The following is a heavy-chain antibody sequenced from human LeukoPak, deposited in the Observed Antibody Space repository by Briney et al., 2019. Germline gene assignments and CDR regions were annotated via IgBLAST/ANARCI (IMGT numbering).Heavy chain of an antibody. Sequence: ASVKLSCKASGGTFSSYAISWVRQAPGPGLEWMGSISAYNGNTNYAQKLQGRVTMTTDTSTSTAYMELRSLRSDDTAVYYGARENTYYDFWSGYQIHNWFDPWGQGTLVTVSS. V-gene: IGHV1-18*01. CDR1: GGTFSSYA. CDR3: ARENTYYDFWSGYQIHNWFDP. CDR2: ISAYNGNT. J-gene: IGHJ5*02. D-gene: IGHD3-3*01.